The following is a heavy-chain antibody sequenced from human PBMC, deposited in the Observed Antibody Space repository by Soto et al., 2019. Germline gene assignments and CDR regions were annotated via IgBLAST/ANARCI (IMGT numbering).Heavy chain of an antibody. CDR2: INHSGST. J-gene: IGHJ3*02. V-gene: IGHV4-34*01. CDR3: ARAYPYRGYSYGYRDKKDAFDI. CDR1: GGSFSGYY. Sequence: SETLSLTCAVYGGSFSGYYWSWIRQPPGKGLEWIGEINHSGSTNYNPSLKSRVTISVDTSKNQFSLNLSSVTAADTAAYYCARAYPYRGYSYGYRDKKDAFDIWGQGTMVTISS. D-gene: IGHD5-18*01.